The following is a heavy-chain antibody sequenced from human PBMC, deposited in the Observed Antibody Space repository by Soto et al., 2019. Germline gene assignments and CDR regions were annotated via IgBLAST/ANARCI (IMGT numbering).Heavy chain of an antibody. J-gene: IGHJ6*02. CDR3: ARGGQECSATRCAYIYDGLDV. CDR1: GYTFTSYG. CDR2: ISAYNGNT. D-gene: IGHD1-26*01. Sequence: ASVKVSCKASGYTFTSYGISWVRQAPGQGLEWMGWISAYNGNTNYAQKLQGRVTMTTDTSTSTAYMELRSLRSDDTAVYYCARGGQECSATRCAYIYDGLDVWGQGTTVTVSS. V-gene: IGHV1-18*04.